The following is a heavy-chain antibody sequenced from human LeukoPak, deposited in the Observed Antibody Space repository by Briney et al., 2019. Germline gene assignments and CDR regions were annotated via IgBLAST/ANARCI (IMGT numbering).Heavy chain of an antibody. Sequence: GGPLRLSCAASGFTFSTCWMSWLRQAPGEWREGVANIKQGGYEKYYVHSVEGLFTIYRQNDKFSLYPQMNTMNAEDRGVYYCARDRGCSSTSCYWYYHYYMDFWGKGTTVTVSS. J-gene: IGHJ6*03. CDR3: ARDRGCSSTSCYWYYHYYMDF. D-gene: IGHD2-2*01. CDR1: GFTFSTCW. V-gene: IGHV3-7*01. CDR2: IKQGGYEK.